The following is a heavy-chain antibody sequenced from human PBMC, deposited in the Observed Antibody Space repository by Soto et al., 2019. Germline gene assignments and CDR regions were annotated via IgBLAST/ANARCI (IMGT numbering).Heavy chain of an antibody. CDR3: ARGIKVLRFLEWLPNYGMDV. CDR2: INHSGST. J-gene: IGHJ6*02. V-gene: IGHV4-34*01. CDR1: GGSFSGYY. D-gene: IGHD3-3*01. Sequence: SETLSLTCAVYGGSFSGYYWSWIRQPPGKGLEWIGEINHSGSTNHNPSLKSRVTISVDTSKNQFSLKLSSVTAADTAVYYCARGIKVLRFLEWLPNYGMDVWGQGTTVTVSS.